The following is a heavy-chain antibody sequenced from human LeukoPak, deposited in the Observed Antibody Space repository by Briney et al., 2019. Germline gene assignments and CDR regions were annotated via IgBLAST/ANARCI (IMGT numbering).Heavy chain of an antibody. J-gene: IGHJ5*02. D-gene: IGHD3-22*01. CDR2: IYYSGST. Sequence: PSETLSLTCTVSGGSISSSSYYWGWIRQPPGKGLEWIGSIYYSGSTYYNPSLKSRVTISVDTSKNQFSLKLSSVTAADTAVYYCARIDAKDYYDSSGYYGWFDPWGQGTLVTVSS. V-gene: IGHV4-39*07. CDR1: GGSISSSSYY. CDR3: ARIDAKDYYDSSGYYGWFDP.